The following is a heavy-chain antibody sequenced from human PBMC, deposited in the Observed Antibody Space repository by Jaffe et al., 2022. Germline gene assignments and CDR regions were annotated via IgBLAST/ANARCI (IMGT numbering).Heavy chain of an antibody. V-gene: IGHV3-66*02. CDR3: ARLYHRSDYGAFDI. D-gene: IGHD3-10*01. CDR1: GITVSSSY. J-gene: IGHJ3*02. Sequence: EVQLVESGGGLGQPGESLRLSCAASGITVSSSYMSWVRQAPGKGLEWVSVIYSGGNTYYPDSVKGRFTISRDNSKNTVYLQMSSLRIEDTAVYYCARLYHRSDYGAFDIWGQGTMVTVSS. CDR2: IYSGGNT.